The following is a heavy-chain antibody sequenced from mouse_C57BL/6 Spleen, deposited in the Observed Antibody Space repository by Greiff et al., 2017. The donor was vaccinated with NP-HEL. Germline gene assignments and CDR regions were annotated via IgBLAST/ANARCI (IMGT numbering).Heavy chain of an antibody. CDR2: ISSGGDYI. D-gene: IGHD2-4*01. CDR3: TRVITTDWYFDV. J-gene: IGHJ1*03. CDR1: GFTFSSYA. Sequence: EVQLVESGEGLVKPGGSLKLSCAASGFTFSSYAMSWVRQTPEKRLEWVAYISSGGDYIYYADTVKGRFTISRDNARNTLYLQMSSLKSEDTAMYYCTRVITTDWYFDVWGTGTTVTVSS. V-gene: IGHV5-9-1*02.